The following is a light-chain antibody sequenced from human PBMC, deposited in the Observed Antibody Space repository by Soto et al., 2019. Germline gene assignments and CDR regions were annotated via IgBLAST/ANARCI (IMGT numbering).Light chain of an antibody. V-gene: IGKV3-20*01. CDR3: QQYGGSPLFT. CDR1: QSVGSTY. J-gene: IGKJ3*01. Sequence: PGERATLSCRASQSVGSTYLAWYHQKPGQPPRLLIYGASSRATGIPDRFSGSGSGTDFILTISRLEPEDFAVYSCQQYGGSPLFTFGPGTKVDFK. CDR2: GAS.